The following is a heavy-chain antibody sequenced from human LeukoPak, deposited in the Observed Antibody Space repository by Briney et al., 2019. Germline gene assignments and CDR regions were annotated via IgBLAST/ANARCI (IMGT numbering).Heavy chain of an antibody. J-gene: IGHJ4*01. CDR1: GFTFSSYE. Sequence: GGSLRLSCAASGFTFSSYEMNWVRQAPGKGLEWVANIKQDGSETTYADSVRGRFTIFRDNAKDSVYLQMNSLRAEDSATYYCVRESFYFFDFWGQGTLVTVSS. CDR3: VRESFYFFDF. V-gene: IGHV3-7*01. CDR2: IKQDGSET.